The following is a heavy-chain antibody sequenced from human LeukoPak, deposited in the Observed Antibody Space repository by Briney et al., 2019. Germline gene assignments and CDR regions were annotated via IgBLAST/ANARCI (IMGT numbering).Heavy chain of an antibody. V-gene: IGHV1-2*02. CDR3: AKDAGTSGWFDS. CDR2: INPNSGGT. CDR1: GYTFAAYY. D-gene: IGHD6-19*01. Sequence: ASVKVSCKASGYTFAAYYIHWVRQAPGQGLEWIGWINPNSGGTNYAQKFQGRVTMTRDPSISTAYMELSRLTSDDTTVYFCAKDAGTSGWFDSCGQGTLVTVSS. J-gene: IGHJ5*01.